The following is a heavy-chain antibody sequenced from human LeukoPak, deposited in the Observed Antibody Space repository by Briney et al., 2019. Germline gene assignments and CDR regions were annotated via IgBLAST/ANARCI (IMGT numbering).Heavy chain of an antibody. J-gene: IGHJ4*02. CDR1: GGSISSYY. Sequence: SETLSLTCTVSGGSISSYYWSWMRQLPGKGLEWIGYIYYSGTTNYNPSLKSRVTISVDASKNQFSLKLSSVTAADTAVYYCAREGSGPNGGYDYWGQGTLVTVSS. CDR2: IYYSGTT. D-gene: IGHD2-15*01. V-gene: IGHV4-59*01. CDR3: AREGSGPNGGYDY.